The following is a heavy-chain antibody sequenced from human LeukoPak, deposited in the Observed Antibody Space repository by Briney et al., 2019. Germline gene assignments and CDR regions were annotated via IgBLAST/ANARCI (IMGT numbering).Heavy chain of an antibody. CDR1: GFTFSNYG. V-gene: IGHV3-33*01. J-gene: IGHJ6*02. D-gene: IGHD2-15*01. CDR3: ARYCSGGGCKLGYYYYGMDV. CDR2: IWYDGGIK. Sequence: SGGSLRLSCAASGFTFSNYGMHWARQAPGKGLEWVAVIWYDGGIKYYADSVKGRFTISRDNSKNTLYLQMNSLRAEDTAVYYCARYCSGGGCKLGYYYYGMDVWGQGTTVTVSS.